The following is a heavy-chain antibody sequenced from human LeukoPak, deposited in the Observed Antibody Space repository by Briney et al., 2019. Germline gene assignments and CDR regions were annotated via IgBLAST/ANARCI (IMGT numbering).Heavy chain of an antibody. V-gene: IGHV4-34*01. CDR3: ARSGYYYDSSGYYPYFDY. Sequence: PSQTLSLTCAVYGGSFSGYYWSWIRQPPGKGLEWIGEINHSGSTNYNPSLKSRVTISVDTSKNQFSLKLSSVTAADTAVYYCARSGYYYDSSGYYPYFDYWGQGTLVTVSS. D-gene: IGHD3-22*01. J-gene: IGHJ4*02. CDR1: GGSFSGYY. CDR2: INHSGST.